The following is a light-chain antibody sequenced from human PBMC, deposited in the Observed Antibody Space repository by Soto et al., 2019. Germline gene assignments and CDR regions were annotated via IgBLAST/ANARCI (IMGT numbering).Light chain of an antibody. CDR2: AAS. Sequence: DIQMTQSPSSLSASVGDRGTFTCRASQTISNYLNWYQKKPGEAPELLIYAASTLRGGVPSRFSGSGSGTDFTLTINSLQPEDFATYYCQQCFTTPRTFGQGTKLESK. J-gene: IGKJ2*01. CDR3: QQCFTTPRT. CDR1: QTISNY. V-gene: IGKV1-39*01.